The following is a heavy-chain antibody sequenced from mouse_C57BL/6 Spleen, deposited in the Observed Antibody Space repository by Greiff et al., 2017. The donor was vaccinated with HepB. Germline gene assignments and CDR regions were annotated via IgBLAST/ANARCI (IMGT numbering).Heavy chain of an antibody. Sequence: EVQLQQSGPELVKPGASVKIPCKASGYTFTDYNIDWVKQSHGKSLEWIGDINPNNGGTIYNQKFKGKATLTVDKSSSTAYMELRSLTSEDTAVYYCARGQDYYGNYDLDWFAYWGQGTLVTVSA. D-gene: IGHD2-1*01. V-gene: IGHV1-18*01. CDR2: INPNNGGT. J-gene: IGHJ3*01. CDR1: GYTFTDYN. CDR3: ARGQDYYGNYDLDWFAY.